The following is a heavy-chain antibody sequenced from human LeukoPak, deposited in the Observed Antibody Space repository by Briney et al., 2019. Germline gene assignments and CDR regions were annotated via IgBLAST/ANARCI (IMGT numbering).Heavy chain of an antibody. J-gene: IGHJ5*02. V-gene: IGHV3-30*18. D-gene: IGHD3-3*01. CDR1: GLTFSHYG. CDR3: ANSPRILWFDP. CDR2: ISYDGNAK. Sequence: GGSLRLSCAASGLTFSHYGMHWVRQAPGKGLEWVAAISYDGNAKYYVDSVKGRFTISRDNSKNTLYLQMNSLRAEDTAVYYCANSPRILWFDPWGQGTLVTVSS.